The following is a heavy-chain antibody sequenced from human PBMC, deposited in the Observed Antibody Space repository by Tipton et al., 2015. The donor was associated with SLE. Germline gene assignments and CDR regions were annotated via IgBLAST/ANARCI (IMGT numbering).Heavy chain of an antibody. CDR3: AKKVASVAGTIFDY. D-gene: IGHD6-19*01. J-gene: IGHJ4*02. V-gene: IGHV3-53*01. CDR2: IYSGGST. CDR1: GFTVSSNY. Sequence: GSLRLSCAASGFTVSSNYMSWVRQAPGKGLEWVSVIYSGGSTYYADSVKGRLTISRDNSKNTLYLQMNSLRAEDTAVYYCAKKVASVAGTIFDYWGQGTLVTVSS.